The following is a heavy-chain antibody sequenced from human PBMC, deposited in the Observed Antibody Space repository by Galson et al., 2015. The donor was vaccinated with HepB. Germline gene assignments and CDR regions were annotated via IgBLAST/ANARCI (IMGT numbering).Heavy chain of an antibody. J-gene: IGHJ6*03. V-gene: IGHV3-11*06. CDR1: GFTFSDYY. CDR2: ISSSSSYT. CDR3: ARVAPARLNHYYYYYMDV. D-gene: IGHD2-2*01. Sequence: SLRLSCAASGFTFSDYYMSWIRQAPGKGLEWVSYISSSSSYTNYADSVKGRFTISRDNAKNSLYLQMNSLRAEDTAVYYCARVAPARLNHYYYYYMDVWGKGTTVTVSS.